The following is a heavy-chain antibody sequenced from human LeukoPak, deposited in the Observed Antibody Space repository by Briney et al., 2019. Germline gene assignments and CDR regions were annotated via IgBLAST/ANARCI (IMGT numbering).Heavy chain of an antibody. CDR1: GGSFSGYY. Sequence: SETLSLTCAVYGGSFSGYYWSWIRQPPGQGLEWFGEINHSGSTNYNPSLKSRGTISVDTSKNQFSLKLSSVTAADTAVYYCARVAYGYNSGYWFDPWGQGTLVTVSS. V-gene: IGHV4-34*01. J-gene: IGHJ5*02. CDR3: ARVAYGYNSGYWFDP. CDR2: INHSGST. D-gene: IGHD5-24*01.